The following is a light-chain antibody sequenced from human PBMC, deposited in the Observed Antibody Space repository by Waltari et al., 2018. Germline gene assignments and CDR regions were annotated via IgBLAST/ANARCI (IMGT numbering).Light chain of an antibody. CDR2: DVS. CDR1: QSLLDS. V-gene: IGKV3-11*01. Sequence: EIVLTQSPAILSLSPGERATLSCRASQSLLDSLIWYQQRPGQPPRLLIYDVSNRASGVPERFNGSGSATDFTLTVSSLEPEDFAVYYCQHRSNWPSFMYTFGQGTKLE. J-gene: IGKJ2*01. CDR3: QHRSNWPSFMYT.